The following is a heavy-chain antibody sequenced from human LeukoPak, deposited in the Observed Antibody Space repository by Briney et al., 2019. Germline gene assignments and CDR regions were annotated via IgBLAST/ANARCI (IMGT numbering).Heavy chain of an antibody. CDR3: ARAKGAVPLAVEN. D-gene: IGHD6-19*01. CDR2: ISHRESI. CDR1: GGSISSSNW. Sequence: PSGTLSLTCSVSGGSISSSNWWCWVRQPPGKGLEWIGEISHRESINYNPSLKSRVTISLDKSKNNFSLMLTSVTAADTAIYYCARAKGAVPLAVENWGQGAPVTVSS. J-gene: IGHJ4*02. V-gene: IGHV4-4*02.